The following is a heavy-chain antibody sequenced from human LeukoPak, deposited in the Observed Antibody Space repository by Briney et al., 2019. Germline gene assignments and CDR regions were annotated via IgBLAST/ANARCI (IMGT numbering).Heavy chain of an antibody. Sequence: SVKVSCKASGGTFSSYAISWVRQAPGQGLEWMGGIIPIFGTANYAQKFQGRVTITADKSTSTAYMELSSLRSEDTAVYYCARAIRRIYSSGYYYDYWGQGTLVTVSS. CDR1: GGTFSSYA. J-gene: IGHJ4*02. CDR3: ARAIRRIYSSGYYYDY. D-gene: IGHD3-22*01. CDR2: IIPIFGTA. V-gene: IGHV1-69*06.